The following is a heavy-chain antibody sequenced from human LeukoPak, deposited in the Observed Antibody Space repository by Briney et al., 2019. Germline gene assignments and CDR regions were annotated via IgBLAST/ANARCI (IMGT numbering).Heavy chain of an antibody. J-gene: IGHJ4*02. CDR1: DYPISSGYF. CDR3: AREHCAGGYCYFLDY. V-gene: IGHV4-38-2*02. D-gene: IGHD2/OR15-2a*01. Sequence: SETLSLTCSVSDYPISSGYFWGWIRQPPGKGLEWIATMSHSGSTYFNPSLKSRVIVSIDAPKNQFSLNLTSVTAADTAVYYCAREHCAGGYCYFLDYWGQGTLVTASS. CDR2: MSHSGST.